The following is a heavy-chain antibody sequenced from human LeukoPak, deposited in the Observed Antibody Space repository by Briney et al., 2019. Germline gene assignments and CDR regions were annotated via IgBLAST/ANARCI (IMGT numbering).Heavy chain of an antibody. Sequence: GSLRLSFAASGFPFSSYAMSWVRPAPGKGLEWVSAISGSGGSTYYSDSVKGRFTISRDNSKNTLYLQMNSLRAEDTAVYYCASVDYDFWSGVFDYWGQGTLVTVSS. CDR3: ASVDYDFWSGVFDY. J-gene: IGHJ4*02. D-gene: IGHD3-3*01. CDR2: ISGSGGST. CDR1: GFPFSSYA. V-gene: IGHV3-23*01.